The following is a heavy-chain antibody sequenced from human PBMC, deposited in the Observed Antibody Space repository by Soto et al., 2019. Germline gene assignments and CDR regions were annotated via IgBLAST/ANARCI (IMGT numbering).Heavy chain of an antibody. V-gene: IGHV4-4*07. CDR1: GCSISSYY. CDR2: IYPGGST. Sequence: QVKLQESGPGLVKPSETLSLTCTVSGCSISSYYWRWIRQSAGQGLEWIGRIYPGGSTNYNPSLKSRVTMSADTSKNQFSLRLTSVTAADTAVYYCARANVGPPGGGSWIMPFDFWGQGTLVTVSS. CDR3: ARANVGPPGGGSWIMPFDF. D-gene: IGHD2-15*01. J-gene: IGHJ4*02.